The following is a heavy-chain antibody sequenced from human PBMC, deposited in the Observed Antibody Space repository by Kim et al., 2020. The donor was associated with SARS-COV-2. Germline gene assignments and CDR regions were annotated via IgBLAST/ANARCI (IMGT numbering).Heavy chain of an antibody. Sequence: GGSLRLSCVASGFIFRHAWMSWVRQALGKGLEWVGRVKSYSDGGTTDYSAPVKGRFTISRDDSKNTLYLQMNSLISEDTGTYYCTTEEQWRSWGQGTLVT. J-gene: IGHJ5*02. V-gene: IGHV3-15*01. D-gene: IGHD1-1*01. CDR1: GFIFRHAW. CDR3: TTEEQWRS. CDR2: VKSYSDGGTT.